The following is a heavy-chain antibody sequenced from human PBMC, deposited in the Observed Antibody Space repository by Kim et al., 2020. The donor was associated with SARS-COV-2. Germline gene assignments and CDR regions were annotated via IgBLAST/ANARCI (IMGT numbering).Heavy chain of an antibody. CDR2: IFYSGST. D-gene: IGHD3-10*01. V-gene: IGHV4-31*03. CDR1: GGSISSGGNY. Sequence: SETLSLTCTVSGGSISSGGNYWCWIRQHPGKGLEWIGYIFYSGSTYYNPSLKSRVVMSVDTTKNQFSLKLRSVTAADTAVYYCARQYGSGSFSKAWFDLWGQGTQVTVSS. CDR3: ARQYGSGSFSKAWFDL. J-gene: IGHJ5*02.